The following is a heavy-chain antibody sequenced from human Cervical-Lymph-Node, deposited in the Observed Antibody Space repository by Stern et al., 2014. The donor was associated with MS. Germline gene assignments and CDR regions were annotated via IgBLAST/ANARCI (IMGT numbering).Heavy chain of an antibody. Sequence: VQLVQSGAEVKKPGASVKVSCKASGYTFTSYGISWERQAPGQGLEGMGWISAYNGNTNYAQQLQGRVTLTTDTSTCTDYMELRILRADDTAVYYCAKGLLGSENAFDIWGQGTMVTVSS. J-gene: IGHJ3*02. CDR1: GYTFTSYG. D-gene: IGHD2-15*01. CDR2: ISAYNGNT. CDR3: AKGLLGSENAFDI. V-gene: IGHV1-18*01.